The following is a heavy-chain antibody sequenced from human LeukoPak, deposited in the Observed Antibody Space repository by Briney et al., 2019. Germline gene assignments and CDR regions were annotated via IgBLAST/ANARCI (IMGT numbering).Heavy chain of an antibody. CDR2: IEHRGNT. D-gene: IGHD6-6*01. Sequence: SETLSLTCVVNGESFSNHYWTWIRQSPGKGLEWIGEIEHRGNTNYNPSLKSRVTISVDTSKNEFSLKLKSMTAADTAVFYCARGRGVAARLGFDFWGQGTLVTVSS. V-gene: IGHV4-34*01. J-gene: IGHJ4*02. CDR1: GESFSNHY. CDR3: ARGRGVAARLGFDF.